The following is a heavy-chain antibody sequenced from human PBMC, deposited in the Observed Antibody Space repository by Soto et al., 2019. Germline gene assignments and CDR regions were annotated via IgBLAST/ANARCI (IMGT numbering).Heavy chain of an antibody. CDR3: AREEWTNRRPYLYSGMDV. D-gene: IGHD3-3*01. CDR1: GFTFRTYA. V-gene: IGHV3-23*01. CDR2: INDDGDRT. Sequence: EVQLLESGGGSVQPGGSLKLSCAVSGFTFRTYAISGFPQAQGRGLEWVSGINDDGDRTYYPDSVKGRFTISRDNSKSTLYLQMNSLRAEDTAVYYCAREEWTNRRPYLYSGMDVWGQGTTVTVSS. J-gene: IGHJ6*02.